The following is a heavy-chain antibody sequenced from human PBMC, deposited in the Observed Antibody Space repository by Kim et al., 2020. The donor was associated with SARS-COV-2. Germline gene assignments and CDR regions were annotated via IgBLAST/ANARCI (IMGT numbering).Heavy chain of an antibody. CDR2: ISYDGSNK. J-gene: IGHJ4*02. CDR1: GFTFSSYG. CDR3: AKDISRDGYNGMVDY. Sequence: GGSLRLSCAASGFTFSSYGMHWVRQAPGKGLEWVAVISYDGSNKYYADSVKGRFTISRDNSKNTLYLQMNSLRAEDTAVYYCAKDISRDGYNGMVDYWGQGTLVTVSS. D-gene: IGHD5-12*01. V-gene: IGHV3-30*18.